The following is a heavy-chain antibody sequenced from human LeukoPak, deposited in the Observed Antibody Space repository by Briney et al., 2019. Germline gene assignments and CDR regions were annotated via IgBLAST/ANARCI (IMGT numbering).Heavy chain of an antibody. J-gene: IGHJ4*02. CDR3: ARSDYYDFWSGYYNPPSFDY. V-gene: IGHV4-39*01. D-gene: IGHD3-3*01. Sequence: SETLSLTCTVSGGSISSSSYYWGWIRQPPGKGLEWIGSIYYSGSTYYNPSLKSRVTISVDTSKNQFSLKLSSVTAADTAVYYCARSDYYDFWSGYYNPPSFDYWGQGTLVTVSS. CDR2: IYYSGST. CDR1: GGSISSSSYY.